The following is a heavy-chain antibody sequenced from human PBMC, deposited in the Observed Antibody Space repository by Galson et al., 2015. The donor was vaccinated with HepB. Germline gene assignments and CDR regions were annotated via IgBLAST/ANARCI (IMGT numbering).Heavy chain of an antibody. J-gene: IGHJ4*02. CDR2: IYPGDSDT. CDR1: GFSFTSYW. D-gene: IGHD2-15*01. V-gene: IGHV5-51*01. CDR3: ARRYCSGGYCYYFDY. Sequence: QSGAEVKKPGESLNISCKGSGFSFTSYWIGWVRQMPGKGLEWMGIIYPGDSDTRYSPSSQGQVTISADKSISTAYLQWSTLKASDTAMYYCARRYCSGGYCYYFDYWGQGTLVTVSS.